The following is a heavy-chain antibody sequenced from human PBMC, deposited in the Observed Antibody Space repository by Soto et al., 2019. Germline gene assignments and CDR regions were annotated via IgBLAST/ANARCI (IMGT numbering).Heavy chain of an antibody. J-gene: IGHJ6*03. CDR2: ISASALIT. V-gene: IGHV3-23*01. CDR3: ARRGGSPPHLYYYYYMDV. CDR1: GFTFSSYA. Sequence: GGSLRLSCAASGFTFSSYAMSWVRQAPGKGLEWVSAISASALITNYADSVKGRFTISRDNSKNTLYLQMNSLRAEDTAVYYCARRGGSPPHLYYYYYMDVWGKGTTVTVSS. D-gene: IGHD6-25*01.